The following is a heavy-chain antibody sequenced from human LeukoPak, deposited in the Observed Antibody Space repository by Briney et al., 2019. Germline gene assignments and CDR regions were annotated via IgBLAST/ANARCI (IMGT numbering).Heavy chain of an antibody. V-gene: IGHV4-61*02. CDR1: GGSISSGRYY. Sequence: PSETLSLTCTASGGSISSGRYYWTWIRLPAGKGLEWIGRLYTNDNTNYNPSLESRVSISVDTSTSQFYLQLTSVTAADTAVYFCARGVVTDDYYTDVWGKGTTVIVSS. J-gene: IGHJ6*03. D-gene: IGHD2-21*02. CDR2: LYTNDNT. CDR3: ARGVVTDDYYTDV.